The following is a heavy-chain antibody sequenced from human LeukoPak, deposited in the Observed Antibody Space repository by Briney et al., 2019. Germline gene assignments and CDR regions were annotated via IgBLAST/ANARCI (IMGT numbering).Heavy chain of an antibody. V-gene: IGHV1-8*02. Sequence: GESLKISCKGSGYSFTSYWIGWVRQATGQGLEWMGWMNPNSGNAGYAQKFQGRVTMTRNTSISTAYMELSSLRSEDTAVYYCARAGGRSSWYNWFDPWGQGTLVTVSS. D-gene: IGHD6-13*01. CDR1: GYSFTSYW. J-gene: IGHJ5*02. CDR2: MNPNSGNA. CDR3: ARAGGRSSWYNWFDP.